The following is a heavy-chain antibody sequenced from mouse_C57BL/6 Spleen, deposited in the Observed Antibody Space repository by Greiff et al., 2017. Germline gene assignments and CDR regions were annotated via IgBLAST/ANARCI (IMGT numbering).Heavy chain of an antibody. Sequence: EVKVVESEGGLVQPGSSMKLSCTASGFTFSDYYMAWVRQVPEKGLEWVANINYDGSSTYYLASLKSRFIISRENAKNILYLQMSSLKSEDTATYYCEREALGYAMDYWGQGTSVTVSS. CDR3: EREALGYAMDY. CDR1: GFTFSDYY. CDR2: INYDGSST. V-gene: IGHV5-16*01. D-gene: IGHD3-3*01. J-gene: IGHJ4*01.